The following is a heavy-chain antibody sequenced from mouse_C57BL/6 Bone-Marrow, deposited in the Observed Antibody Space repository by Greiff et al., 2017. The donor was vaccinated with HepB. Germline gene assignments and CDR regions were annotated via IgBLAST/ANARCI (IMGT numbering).Heavy chain of an antibody. V-gene: IGHV1-26*01. J-gene: IGHJ2*01. CDR1: GYTFTDYY. CDR3: AKRSDRDDY. CDR2: INPNNGGT. Sequence: VQLQQSGPELVKPGASVKISCKASGYTFTDYYMNWVKQSHGKSLEWIGDINPNNGGTSYNQKFKGKATLTVDKSSSTAYMELRSLTSEDSAVYYCAKRSDRDDYWGQGTTLTVSS. D-gene: IGHD3-2*01.